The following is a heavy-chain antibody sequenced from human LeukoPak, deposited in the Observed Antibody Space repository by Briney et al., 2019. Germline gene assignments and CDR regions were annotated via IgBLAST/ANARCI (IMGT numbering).Heavy chain of an antibody. CDR1: GFTLSSSA. J-gene: IGHJ1*01. CDR2: LSGSIGSA. CDR3: AKHDGLSPFLEFFHH. Sequence: PGGSLRLSCEASGFTLSSSAMSWVRQAPGKGLEWVSSLSGSIGSAYHADSVKGRFTISRDNSKNTLYMQMNSLRAEDTAVYYRAKHDGLSPFLEFFHHWGQGTLVAVSS. V-gene: IGHV3-23*01. D-gene: IGHD2/OR15-2a*01.